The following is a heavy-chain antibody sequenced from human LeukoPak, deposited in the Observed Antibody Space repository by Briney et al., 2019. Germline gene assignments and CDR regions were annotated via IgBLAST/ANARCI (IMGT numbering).Heavy chain of an antibody. CDR1: GFTIGTNY. CDR2: IHSGGST. Sequence: GGSLRLSCAASGFTIGTNYMSWVRQAPGKGLEWVSVIHSGGSTYYADSVKGRSTISRDNSKNTLYLQMNSLRVEDTAVYYCARDPPVCSTSCLDYWGQGTLVTVSS. CDR3: ARDPPVCSTSCLDY. D-gene: IGHD2-2*01. V-gene: IGHV3-53*01. J-gene: IGHJ4*02.